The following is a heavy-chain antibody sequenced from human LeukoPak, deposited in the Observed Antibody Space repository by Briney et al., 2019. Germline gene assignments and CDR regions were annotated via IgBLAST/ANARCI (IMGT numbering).Heavy chain of an antibody. Sequence: SETLSLTCTVSGGSISSYYWSWIRQPPGKGLEWIGYIYYSGSTNYNPSLKSRVTISVDTSKNQFSLKLSSVTAADTAVYYCASRKFYYYYMDVWGKGTTVTVSS. V-gene: IGHV4-59*12. CDR2: IYYSGST. CDR1: GGSISSYY. J-gene: IGHJ6*03. CDR3: ASRKFYYYYMDV.